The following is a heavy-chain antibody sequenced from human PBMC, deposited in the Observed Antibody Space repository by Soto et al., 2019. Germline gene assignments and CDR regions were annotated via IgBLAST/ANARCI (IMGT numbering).Heavy chain of an antibody. D-gene: IGHD6-13*01. V-gene: IGHV4-34*01. Sequence: SETLSLTCAFYVGSFSGYYWSWIRQPPGKGLEWIGEINHSGSTNYNPSLKSRVTISVDTSKNQFSLKLSSVTAADTAVYYCARVPGYSSSWYVHYYYGMDVWGQGTTVTVSS. CDR1: VGSFSGYY. J-gene: IGHJ6*02. CDR3: ARVPGYSSSWYVHYYYGMDV. CDR2: INHSGST.